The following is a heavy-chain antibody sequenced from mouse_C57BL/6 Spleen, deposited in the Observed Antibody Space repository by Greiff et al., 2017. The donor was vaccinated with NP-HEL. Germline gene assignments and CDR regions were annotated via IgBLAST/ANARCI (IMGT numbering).Heavy chain of an antibody. D-gene: IGHD4-1*01. CDR2: ISSGGDYI. J-gene: IGHJ2*01. V-gene: IGHV5-9-1*02. Sequence: EVKVEESGEGLVKPGGSLKLSCAASGFTFSSYAMSWVRQTPEKRLEWVAYISSGGDYIYYADTVKGRFTISRDNARNTLYLQMSSLKSEDTAMYYCTRDLGPLPSTFDYWGQGTTLTVSS. CDR1: GFTFSSYA. CDR3: TRDLGPLPSTFDY.